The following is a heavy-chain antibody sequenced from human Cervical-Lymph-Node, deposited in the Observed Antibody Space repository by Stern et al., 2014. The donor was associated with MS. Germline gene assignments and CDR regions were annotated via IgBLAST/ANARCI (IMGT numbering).Heavy chain of an antibody. V-gene: IGHV1-69*01. Sequence: VQLVESGAEVKKPGSSVKVSCKASGGTFSSYAISWVRQAPGKGLEWMGGIIPIFGTANYAQEFHGRVTISQDESTSTAYMELSSLRSEDTAVYYCASCSSSGYVCFDFDYWGQGTLVTVSS. CDR3: ASCSSSGYVCFDFDY. CDR2: IIPIFGTA. J-gene: IGHJ4*02. D-gene: IGHD3-22*01. CDR1: GGTFSSYA.